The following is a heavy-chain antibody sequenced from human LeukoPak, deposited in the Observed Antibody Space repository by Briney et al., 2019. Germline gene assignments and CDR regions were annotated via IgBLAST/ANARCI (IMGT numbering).Heavy chain of an antibody. CDR1: GYTSTVYY. J-gene: IGHJ4*02. D-gene: IGHD3-9*01. Sequence: ASVKVSCKASGYTSTVYYMHWVRQAPGQGLEWMGWINPNSGGTNYAQKFQGRVTMTRDTSISTAYMELSRLRSDDTAVYYCARDQAPYYDILTGYYLWGQGTLVTVSS. V-gene: IGHV1-2*02. CDR2: INPNSGGT. CDR3: ARDQAPYYDILTGYYL.